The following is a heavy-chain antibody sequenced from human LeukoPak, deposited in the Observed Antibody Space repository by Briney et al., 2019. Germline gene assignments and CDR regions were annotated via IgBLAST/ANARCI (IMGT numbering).Heavy chain of an antibody. V-gene: IGHV3-23*01. D-gene: IGHD6-19*01. J-gene: IGHJ4*02. CDR2: ISGSDSSP. CDR1: GFTFGSYA. Sequence: PGGSLRLSCAASGFTFGSYAMGWVRRAPGKAWEGVSAISGSDSSPYYTDSVKGRFTISKDNSKDTLYLQMNSLRDEDTAVYYCARDHPGSGWYVDYWGQGTLVTVSS. CDR3: ARDHPGSGWYVDY.